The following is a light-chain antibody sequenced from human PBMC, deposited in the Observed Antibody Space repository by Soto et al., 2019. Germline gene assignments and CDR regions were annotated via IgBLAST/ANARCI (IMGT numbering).Light chain of an antibody. CDR2: GTH. V-gene: IGLV1-47*01. CDR1: SSNIGSNF. Sequence: QSVLTQPPSASGTPGLRVTISCSGSSSNIGSNFVYWYQHLPGAAPKLLIYGTHQRPSGVTDRFSASKSGASASLAISGLRSEDEADYYCVSWDGSLNSLLFGGGTKLTVL. CDR3: VSWDGSLNSLL. J-gene: IGLJ2*01.